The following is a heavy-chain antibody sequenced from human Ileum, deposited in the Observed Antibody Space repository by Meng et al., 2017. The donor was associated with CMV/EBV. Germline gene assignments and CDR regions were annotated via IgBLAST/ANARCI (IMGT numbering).Heavy chain of an antibody. J-gene: IGHJ6*02. Sequence: SETLSLTCTVSGGSISSYYWSWIRQPPGKGLEWIGYIYYSGSTNYNPSLKSRVTISVDTSKNQFSLKLSSVTAADTAVYYCARDRGNDFWSGYSMYDYYYGMDVWGQGTTVTVSS. CDR1: GGSISSYY. V-gene: IGHV4-59*01. CDR2: IYYSGST. CDR3: ARDRGNDFWSGYSMYDYYYGMDV. D-gene: IGHD3-3*01.